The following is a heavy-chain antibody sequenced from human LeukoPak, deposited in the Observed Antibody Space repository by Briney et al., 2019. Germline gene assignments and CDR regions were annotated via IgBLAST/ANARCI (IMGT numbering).Heavy chain of an antibody. D-gene: IGHD6-6*01. Sequence: GGSLRLSCAASGFTLSSYSMNWVRQAPGKGLEWVSYISSSSSTIYYADSVKGRFTISRDDAKNSLYLQMSSLRAEDTAVYYCARGEYSSSSVDYWGQGTLVTVSS. CDR1: GFTLSSYS. J-gene: IGHJ4*02. CDR2: ISSSSSTI. CDR3: ARGEYSSSSVDY. V-gene: IGHV3-48*04.